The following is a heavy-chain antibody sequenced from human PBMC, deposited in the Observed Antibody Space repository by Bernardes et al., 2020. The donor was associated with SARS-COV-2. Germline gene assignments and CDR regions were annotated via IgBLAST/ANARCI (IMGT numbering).Heavy chain of an antibody. CDR3: AGSSCGFDCYIGGLRSWDYGMDV. J-gene: IGHJ6*02. CDR2: IYSGGNT. CDR1: GGFITSSNYY. V-gene: IGHV4-39*01. Sequence: SESLSLTCTVSGGFITSSNYYWGWLRQPPGKGLEWIGSIYSGGNTYYNPSLQSRLTESVDTSKNQFSLRLSYVTAADTAVYYCAGSSCGFDCYIGGLRSWDYGMDVWGQGTTVIVSS. D-gene: IGHD2-21*02.